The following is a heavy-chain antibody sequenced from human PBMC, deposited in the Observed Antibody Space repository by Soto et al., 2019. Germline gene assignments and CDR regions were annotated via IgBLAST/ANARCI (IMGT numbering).Heavy chain of an antibody. CDR2: ISGSGGST. CDR3: ARVESCSSTSCFSVFDS. J-gene: IGHJ4*02. V-gene: IGHV3-23*01. CDR1: GFTFSSYA. D-gene: IGHD2-2*01. Sequence: GGSLRLSCAASGFTFSSYAMSWVRQAPGKGLEWVSAISGSGGSTYYADSVKGRFTISRDNSKNTLYLQMNSLRAEDTAVYYCARVESCSSTSCFSVFDSWGQGTLVTVSS.